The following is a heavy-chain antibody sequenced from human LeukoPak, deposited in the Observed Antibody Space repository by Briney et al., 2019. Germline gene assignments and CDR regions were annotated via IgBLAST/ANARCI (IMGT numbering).Heavy chain of an antibody. CDR3: ARVSEGYGDYSPFFDY. CDR1: GFTFSDYY. Sequence: GGSLRLSCAASGFTFSDYYMSWIRQAPGKGLEWVSYISSSTYTNYADSVKGRFTISRDNSKNTLYLQMNSLRAEDTAVYYCARVSEGYGDYSPFFDYWGQGTLVTVSS. V-gene: IGHV3-11*05. CDR2: ISSSTYT. D-gene: IGHD4-17*01. J-gene: IGHJ4*02.